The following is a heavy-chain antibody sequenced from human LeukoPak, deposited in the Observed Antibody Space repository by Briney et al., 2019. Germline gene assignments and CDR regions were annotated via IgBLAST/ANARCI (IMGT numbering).Heavy chain of an antibody. CDR3: ARAMDAIAVAGTSFDY. V-gene: IGHV1-2*02. D-gene: IGHD6-19*01. J-gene: IGHJ4*02. CDR2: IDPNSGGT. CDR1: GYNFNGYF. Sequence: ASVKVSCRASGYNFNGYFLHWLRQGPGQGPEWMGWIDPNSGGTIYAQKFQGRVTMTRDTSISTAYMELSRLRSDDTAVYYCARAMDAIAVAGTSFDYWGQGTLVTVSS.